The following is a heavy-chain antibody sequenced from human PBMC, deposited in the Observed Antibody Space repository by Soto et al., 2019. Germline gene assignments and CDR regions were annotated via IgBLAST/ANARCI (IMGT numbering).Heavy chain of an antibody. J-gene: IGHJ4*02. D-gene: IGHD5-12*01. CDR3: ARARDGYNFLYEPT. V-gene: IGHV3-53*01. CDR1: GFTIRNNY. CDR2: IYSGGNA. Sequence: LRLSCAASGFTIRNNYMSWVRQAPGKGLEWVSVIYSGGNAYYADSVKGRFTISRDNSKDTVYLQMNSLRAEDTAIYYCARARDGYNFLYEPTWGQGTLATVSS.